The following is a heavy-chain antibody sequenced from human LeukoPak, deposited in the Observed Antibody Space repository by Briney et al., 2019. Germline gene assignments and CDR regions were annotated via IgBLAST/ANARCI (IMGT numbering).Heavy chain of an antibody. Sequence: SETLSLTSTLPGGSISSNCWSPIRQPPGKGLEWIGYIYYSGSTNYNPSLKNRVTISVDTSKNQFSLKLSSVTAADTAVYYCASSTSAPCGILGQGTMVTVSS. D-gene: IGHD6-6*01. CDR2: IYYSGST. CDR3: ASSTSAPCGI. V-gene: IGHV4-59*01. CDR1: GGSISSNC. J-gene: IGHJ3*02.